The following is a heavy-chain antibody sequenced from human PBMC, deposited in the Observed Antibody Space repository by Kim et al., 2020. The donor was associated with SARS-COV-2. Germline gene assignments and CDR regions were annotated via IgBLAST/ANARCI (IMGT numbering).Heavy chain of an antibody. V-gene: IGHV1-2*06. CDR3: ARDLTARPSGYYYGMDV. D-gene: IGHD3-10*01. J-gene: IGHJ6*02. Sequence: ASVKVSCKASGYTFTGYYMHWVRQAPGQGLEWMGRINPNSGGTNYAQKFQGRVTMTRDTSISTAYMELSRLRSDDTAVYYCARDLTARPSGYYYGMDVWGQGTTVTVSS. CDR1: GYTFTGYY. CDR2: INPNSGGT.